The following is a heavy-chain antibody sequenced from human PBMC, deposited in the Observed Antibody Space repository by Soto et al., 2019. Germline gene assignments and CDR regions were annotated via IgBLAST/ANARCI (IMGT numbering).Heavy chain of an antibody. CDR2: INSDGSST. Sequence: GGSLRLSCAASGFTFSSYWMHWVRQAPGKGLVWVSRINSDGSSTSYADSVKGRFTISRDNAKNTLYLQMNSLRAEDTAVYSWARGGPYSSSWYYYYYYMDVWGKGTTVTVSS. V-gene: IGHV3-74*01. CDR3: ARGGPYSSSWYYYYYYMDV. J-gene: IGHJ6*03. D-gene: IGHD6-13*01. CDR1: GFTFSSYW.